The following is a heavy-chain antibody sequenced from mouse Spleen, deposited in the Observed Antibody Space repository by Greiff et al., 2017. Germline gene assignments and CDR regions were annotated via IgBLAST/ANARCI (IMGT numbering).Heavy chain of an antibody. Sequence: EVQVVESGGGLVKPGGSLKLSCAASGFTFSDYGMAWVRQAPGKGPEWVAFISNLAYSIYYADTVTGRFTISRENAKNTLYLEMSSLRSEDTAMYYCARLTGHWYFDVWGAGTTVTVSS. D-gene: IGHD4-1*01. V-gene: IGHV5-15*01. CDR3: ARLTGHWYFDV. CDR2: ISNLAYSI. CDR1: GFTFSDYG. J-gene: IGHJ1*01.